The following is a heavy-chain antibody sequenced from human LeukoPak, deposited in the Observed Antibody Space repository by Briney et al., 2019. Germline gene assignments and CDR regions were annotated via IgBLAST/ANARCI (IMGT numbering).Heavy chain of an antibody. V-gene: IGHV3-15*01. CDR2: IKSKTDGGTT. Sequence: PGGSLRLSCAASGFTFSNAWMSWVRQAPGKGLEWVGRIKSKTDGGTTDYAAPVKGRFTISRDDSKNTLYLQMNSPKTEDTAVYYCTPGLPVVPAASYYYGMDVWGQGTTVTVSS. J-gene: IGHJ6*02. D-gene: IGHD2-2*01. CDR3: TPGLPVVPAASYYYGMDV. CDR1: GFTFSNAW.